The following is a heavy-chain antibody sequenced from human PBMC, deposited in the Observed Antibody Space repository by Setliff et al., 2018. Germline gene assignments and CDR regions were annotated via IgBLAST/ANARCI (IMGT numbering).Heavy chain of an antibody. CDR1: GGSISTYY. Sequence: SETLSLTCTVSGGSISTYYWSWIRQTPVKGLEWIGYVYYSGTTNYNPLFKSRVTISVDSSKSQFFLRLTSVTAADTAIYYCARGDSSGNNYPVLDYWGQGTLVTVSS. CDR2: VYYSGTT. V-gene: IGHV4-59*08. CDR3: ARGDSSGNNYPVLDY. J-gene: IGHJ4*02. D-gene: IGHD5-18*01.